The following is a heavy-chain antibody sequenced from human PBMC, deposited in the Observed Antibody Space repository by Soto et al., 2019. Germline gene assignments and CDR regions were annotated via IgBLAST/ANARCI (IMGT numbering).Heavy chain of an antibody. J-gene: IGHJ4*02. Sequence: SETLSLTCAVYGGSFSGYYWSWIRQPPGKGLEWIGEINHSGSTNYNPSLKSRVTISIDTSKNQFSLKLSSVTAADTAVYYCARGKYYYDSSGYYLPVYFDYWGQGTLVTVSS. D-gene: IGHD3-22*01. CDR1: GGSFSGYY. V-gene: IGHV4-34*01. CDR3: ARGKYYYDSSGYYLPVYFDY. CDR2: INHSGST.